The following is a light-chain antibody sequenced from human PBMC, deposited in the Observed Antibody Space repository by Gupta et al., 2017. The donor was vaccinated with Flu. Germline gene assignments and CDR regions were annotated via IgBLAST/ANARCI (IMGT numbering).Light chain of an antibody. Sequence: WSHQYPGRAPKLIISAVNLRPARMAHRFSGSHSGNTASLSISGLQTEDKANYYCSSYTSSKLLVFGGGTKVAV. CDR3: SSYTSSKLLV. V-gene: IGLV2-14*01. J-gene: IGLJ2*01. CDR2: AVN.